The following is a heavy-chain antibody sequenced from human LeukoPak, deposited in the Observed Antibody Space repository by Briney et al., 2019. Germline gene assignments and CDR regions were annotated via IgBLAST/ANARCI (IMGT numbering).Heavy chain of an antibody. CDR2: IKQDGSEK. CDR1: GFTFSSYW. Sequence: GGVLRLSCAASGFTFSSYWMSWVRQAPGKGLEWVANIKQDGSEKYYVDSVKGRFTISRDNAKNSLYLQMNSLRAEDTAVYYCARDAYDSSGYPFDYWGQGTLVTVSS. CDR3: ARDAYDSSGYPFDY. J-gene: IGHJ4*02. D-gene: IGHD3-22*01. V-gene: IGHV3-7*01.